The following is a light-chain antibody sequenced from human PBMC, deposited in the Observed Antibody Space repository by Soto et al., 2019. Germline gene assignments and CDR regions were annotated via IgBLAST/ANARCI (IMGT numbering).Light chain of an antibody. CDR2: DAS. J-gene: IGKJ5*01. CDR1: QSISSY. V-gene: IGKV3-11*01. Sequence: EIVLTQSPATLSLSPGERATLSCTASQSISSYLAWYQQKPGQAPRLLIYDASNRATGIPARFSGSGSGTDFTLTISSLEPEDFAVYYCQQRSNWPPSITFGPGTRLEIK. CDR3: QQRSNWPPSIT.